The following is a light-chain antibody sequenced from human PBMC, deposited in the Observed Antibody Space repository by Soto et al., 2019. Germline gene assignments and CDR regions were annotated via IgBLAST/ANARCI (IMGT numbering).Light chain of an antibody. Sequence: DIQMTQSPSTLSASVGDRVTITCRASQSISSWLAWYQQKPGKAPKLLIYDASSLESGVPSRFSGSGSGTEFTLPISSLQPDDFATYYCQQYNSYSWRFGQGTKV. V-gene: IGKV1-5*01. CDR3: QQYNSYSWR. CDR1: QSISSW. CDR2: DAS. J-gene: IGKJ1*01.